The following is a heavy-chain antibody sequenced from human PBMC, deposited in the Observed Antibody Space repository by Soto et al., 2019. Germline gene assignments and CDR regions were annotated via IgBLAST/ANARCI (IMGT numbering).Heavy chain of an antibody. J-gene: IGHJ4*02. CDR2: VYYTGST. CDR1: GGPISGSY. Sequence: KPSETLSLTCSVSGGPISGSYWSWIRQSPGKGLEWLGYVYYTGSTNYSPSLRSRVSISVDTSKNEFSLRLSSVTAADTAVYFCARSVAVPGAHIDYWGQGTQVTVSS. V-gene: IGHV4-59*01. D-gene: IGHD6-19*01. CDR3: ARSVAVPGAHIDY.